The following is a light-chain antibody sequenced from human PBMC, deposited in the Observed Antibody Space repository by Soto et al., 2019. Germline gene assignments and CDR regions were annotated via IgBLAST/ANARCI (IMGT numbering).Light chain of an antibody. Sequence: DIQMTQSPSSLFASVGDRVTITCRASQGIRNNLGWYQQKPGKAPKRLIYGTSNLQYGAPSRFSGSGSGTEFTLTITSLQPEDFATYFCQQYENLPRFIFGPGTKVDIK. V-gene: IGKV1-17*01. J-gene: IGKJ3*01. CDR3: QQYENLPRFI. CDR2: GTS. CDR1: QGIRNN.